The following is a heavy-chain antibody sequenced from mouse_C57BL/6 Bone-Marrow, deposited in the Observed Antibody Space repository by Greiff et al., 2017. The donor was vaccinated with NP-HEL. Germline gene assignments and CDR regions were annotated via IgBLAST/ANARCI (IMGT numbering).Heavy chain of an antibody. CDR2: IDPNSGGT. CDR1: GYTFTSYW. Sequence: QVHVKQPGAELVKPGASVKLSCKASGYTFTSYWMHWVKQRPGRGLEWIGRIDPNSGGTKYNEKFKSKATLTVDKPSSTAYMQLSSLTSEDSAVYYCAREIYYGNLYAMDYWGQGTSVTVSS. J-gene: IGHJ4*01. CDR3: AREIYYGNLYAMDY. D-gene: IGHD2-1*01. V-gene: IGHV1-72*01.